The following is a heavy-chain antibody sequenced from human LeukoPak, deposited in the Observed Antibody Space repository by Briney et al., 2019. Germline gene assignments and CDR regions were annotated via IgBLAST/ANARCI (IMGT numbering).Heavy chain of an antibody. D-gene: IGHD3-10*01. CDR3: AKHYGSGTYYNFLDY. V-gene: IGHV3-23*01. CDR2: ISGSADTT. Sequence: PGGSLRLSCEASGFTFSKYAVSWVRQAPGKGLEWVSAISGSADTTYYADSVKGRFTISRDNSMNTLYLQMHSLRAEDTAVYYCAKHYGSGTYYNFLDYWGQGTLVTVSS. CDR1: GFTFSKYA. J-gene: IGHJ4*02.